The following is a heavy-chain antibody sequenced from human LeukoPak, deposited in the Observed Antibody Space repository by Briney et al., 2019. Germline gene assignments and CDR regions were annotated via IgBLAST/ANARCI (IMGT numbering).Heavy chain of an antibody. CDR2: ISAYNGNT. CDR3: ARAAGYCSSTSCYLFAPYFDY. V-gene: IGHV1-18*01. J-gene: IGHJ4*02. CDR1: GYTFTSYG. D-gene: IGHD2-2*01. Sequence: ASVKVPCKASGYTFTSYGIRWVPQAPGQGLEWMGWISAYNGNTNYAQKLQGRVTMTTDTSTSIAYMEMRSLRSDDTAVYYCARAAGYCSSTSCYLFAPYFDYWGQGTLVTVSS.